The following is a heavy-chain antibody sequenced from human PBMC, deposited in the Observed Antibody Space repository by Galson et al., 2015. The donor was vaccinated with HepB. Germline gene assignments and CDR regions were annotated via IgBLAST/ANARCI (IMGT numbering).Heavy chain of an antibody. CDR3: ARRFLNVAEYAFDI. Sequence: SLRLSCAASGFTFSSYEMNWVRQAPGKGLEWVSYISSSGSTIYYADSVKGRFTISRDNAKNSLYLQMNSLRAEDTAVYYCARRFLNVAEYAFDIWGQGTMVTVSS. V-gene: IGHV3-48*03. D-gene: IGHD2-21*01. CDR1: GFTFSSYE. J-gene: IGHJ3*02. CDR2: ISSSGSTI.